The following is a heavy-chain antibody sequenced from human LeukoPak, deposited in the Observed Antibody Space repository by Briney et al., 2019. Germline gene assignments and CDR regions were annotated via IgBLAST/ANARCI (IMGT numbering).Heavy chain of an antibody. Sequence: GGSLRLSXAASGFTFSSYGMNWVGQAPGKGLEWVSGISGSGGSTYYADSVKGRFTISRDNSKNTLYLQMNSLRAEDTAVYYCAKDSYRYYYDTSGYHYDYWGQGTLVTVSS. V-gene: IGHV3-23*01. CDR3: AKDSYRYYYDTSGYHYDY. J-gene: IGHJ4*02. D-gene: IGHD3-22*01. CDR2: ISGSGGST. CDR1: GFTFSSYG.